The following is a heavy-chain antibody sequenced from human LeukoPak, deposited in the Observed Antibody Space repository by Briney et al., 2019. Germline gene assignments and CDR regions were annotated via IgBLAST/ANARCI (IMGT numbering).Heavy chain of an antibody. V-gene: IGHV4-59*12. Sequence: SETLSLTCTVSGGSISSYYWSWIRQPPGKGLEWIGYIYYSGSTNYNPSLKSRVTISVDTSKNQFSLKLSSVTAADTAVYYCARGGYYGSGSLTYFDYWGQGTLVTVSS. CDR3: ARGGYYGSGSLTYFDY. CDR2: IYYSGST. D-gene: IGHD3-10*01. CDR1: GGSISSYY. J-gene: IGHJ4*02.